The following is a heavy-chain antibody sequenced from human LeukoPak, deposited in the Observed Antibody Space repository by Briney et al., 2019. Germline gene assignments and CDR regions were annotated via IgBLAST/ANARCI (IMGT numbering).Heavy chain of an antibody. Sequence: PSETLSLTCAVSGGSISSGGYSWSWIRQPPGKGLEWIGYIYHSGSTYYNPSLKSRVTISVDRSKNQFSLKLSSVTAADTAVYYCARDRSDTAMADYWGQGTLVTVSS. V-gene: IGHV4-30-2*01. CDR1: GGSISSGGYS. CDR3: ARDRSDTAMADY. D-gene: IGHD5-18*01. CDR2: IYHSGST. J-gene: IGHJ4*02.